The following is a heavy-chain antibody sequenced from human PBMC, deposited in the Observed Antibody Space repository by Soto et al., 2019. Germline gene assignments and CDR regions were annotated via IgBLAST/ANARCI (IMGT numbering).Heavy chain of an antibody. CDR3: ARSRGVIIAAAGTETPRHGFQH. V-gene: IGHV1-46*01. Sequence: GASVKVSCKASGYTFTSYYMHWVRHAPGQGLEWMGIINPSGGSTSYAQKFQGRVTMTRDTSTSTVYMELSSLRSEDTAVYYCARSRGVIIAAAGTETPRHGFQHWGQGTLVTVSS. J-gene: IGHJ1*01. CDR2: INPSGGST. D-gene: IGHD6-13*01. CDR1: GYTFTSYY.